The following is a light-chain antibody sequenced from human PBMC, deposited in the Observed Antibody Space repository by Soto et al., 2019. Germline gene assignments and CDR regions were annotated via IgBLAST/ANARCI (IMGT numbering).Light chain of an antibody. V-gene: IGKV3-15*01. CDR2: GAS. Sequence: RTQSPVILSVSPGERVTLSCRARQSVSTNLAWYQQKGGQAPRLLIYGASTRATGIPARFSGSGSGTDFTLTISRLEPEDFADYYCQQYGSSGTFGQGTKVDIK. CDR1: QSVSTN. CDR3: QQYGSSGT. J-gene: IGKJ1*01.